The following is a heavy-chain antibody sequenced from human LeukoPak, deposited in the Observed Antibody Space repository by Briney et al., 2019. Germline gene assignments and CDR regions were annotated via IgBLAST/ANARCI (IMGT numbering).Heavy chain of an antibody. D-gene: IGHD5-18*01. J-gene: IGHJ4*02. V-gene: IGHV3-23*01. Sequence: GRSLRLSCAASGFTFSSYAMSWVRQAPGKGLEWVSAISGSGGSTYYADSVKGRFTISRDNSKNTLYLQMNSLRAEDTAVYYCAKREMIQLWFRLDYWGQGTLVTVSS. CDR1: GFTFSSYA. CDR3: AKREMIQLWFRLDY. CDR2: ISGSGGST.